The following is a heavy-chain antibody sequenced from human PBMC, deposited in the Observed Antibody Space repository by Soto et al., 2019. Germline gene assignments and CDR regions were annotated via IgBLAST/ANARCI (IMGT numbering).Heavy chain of an antibody. CDR3: ARSLGVRDYYYYSMDV. J-gene: IGHJ6*02. CDR1: GYTFTSYA. Sequence: GASVKVSCKASGYTFTSYAMHWVRQAPGQRLEWMGWINAGNGNTKYSQKFQGRVTITRDTSASTAYMELSSLRSEDTAVYYCARSLGVRDYYYYSMDVWGQGTTVTVSS. V-gene: IGHV1-3*01. D-gene: IGHD1-26*01. CDR2: INAGNGNT.